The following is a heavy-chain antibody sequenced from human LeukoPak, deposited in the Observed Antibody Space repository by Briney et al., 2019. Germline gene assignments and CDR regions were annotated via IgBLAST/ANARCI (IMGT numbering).Heavy chain of an antibody. CDR2: IYYGGST. Sequence: SETLSLTCTVSGGSISSSYWSWIRQPPGKGLEWIGYIYYGGSTNYNRSLKSRLTLSLDTSKNQFSLKLSTVTAADTAVYYCARRGMLSQLPTLDVWGKGTTVTVSS. CDR1: GGSISSSY. V-gene: IGHV4-59*08. D-gene: IGHD2-8*01. J-gene: IGHJ6*04. CDR3: ARRGMLSQLPTLDV.